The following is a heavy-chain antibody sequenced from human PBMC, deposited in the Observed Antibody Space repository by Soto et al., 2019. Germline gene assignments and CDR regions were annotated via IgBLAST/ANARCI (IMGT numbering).Heavy chain of an antibody. CDR2: INWNGGSI. D-gene: IGHD1-26*01. J-gene: IGHJ3*02. CDR3: VPTVGVTTGGAFDI. V-gene: IGHV3-20*04. CDR1: GFTFDDYG. Sequence: EVQLVESGGGVVRPGGSLRLSCAAFGFTFDDYGMSWVRQAPGKGLEWVSGINWNGGSIGYADSVKGRFTISRDNAKNCLYLQMNSLRVEDTALYYCVPTVGVTTGGAFDIWGQGTMVTVSS.